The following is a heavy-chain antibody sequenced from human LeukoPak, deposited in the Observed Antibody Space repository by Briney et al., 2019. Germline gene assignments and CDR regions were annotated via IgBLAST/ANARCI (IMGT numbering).Heavy chain of an antibody. CDR2: IWYGGSNK. V-gene: IGHV3-30*02. CDR3: AKDLDPGPPPYYYYMDV. J-gene: IGHJ6*03. D-gene: IGHD1-1*01. CDR1: GFTFSSYG. Sequence: GGSLRLSCAASGFTFSSYGMHWVRKAPGKGLEWVAVIWYGGSNKYYADSVKGRFTISRDNSKNTLYLQMNSLRAEDTAVYYCAKDLDPGPPPYYYYMDVWGKGTTVTVSS.